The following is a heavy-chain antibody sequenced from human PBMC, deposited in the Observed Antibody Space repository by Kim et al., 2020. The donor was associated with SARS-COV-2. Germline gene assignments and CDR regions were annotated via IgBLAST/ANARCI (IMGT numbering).Heavy chain of an antibody. CDR2: INAGNGNT. J-gene: IGHJ2*01. Sequence: ASVKVACKAAGYTFTSYAMHWVRQAPGQRLEGMGWINAGNGNTKYTQKFQGRVTSTRDTSASTAYMELSSLRSEDTAVYYWARPADCGGDCMDWYFDLWGRGTLVTVSS. D-gene: IGHD2-21*02. V-gene: IGHV1-3*01. CDR1: GYTFTSYA. CDR3: ARPADCGGDCMDWYFDL.